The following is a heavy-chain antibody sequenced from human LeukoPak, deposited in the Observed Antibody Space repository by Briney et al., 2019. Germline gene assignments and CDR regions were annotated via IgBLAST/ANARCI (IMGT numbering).Heavy chain of an antibody. CDR2: IYYSGST. CDR3: ARTSSSWYYEVDY. D-gene: IGHD6-13*01. V-gene: IGHV4-59*01. CDR1: GGSISSYY. J-gene: IGHJ4*02. Sequence: YPSETLSLTCTVSGGSISSYYWSWIRQPPGKGLEWIGYIYYSGSTNYNPSLKSRVTISVDTSKNQFSLKLSSVTAADTAVYYCARTSSSWYYEVDYWGQGTLVTVSS.